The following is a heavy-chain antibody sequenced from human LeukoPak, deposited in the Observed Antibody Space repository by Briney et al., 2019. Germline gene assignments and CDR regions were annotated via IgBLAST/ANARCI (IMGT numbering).Heavy chain of an antibody. CDR2: IYYSGST. Sequence: SETLSLTCTVSGGSISSSSYYWGWIRQPPGKGLEWIGSIYYSGSTYYNPSLKSRVTISVDTSKNQFSLKLSSVTAADTAVYYCASQHVRDSSGYYLGGYNWFDPWGQGTLVTVSS. CDR1: GGSISSSSYY. D-gene: IGHD3-22*01. V-gene: IGHV4-39*01. CDR3: ASQHVRDSSGYYLGGYNWFDP. J-gene: IGHJ5*02.